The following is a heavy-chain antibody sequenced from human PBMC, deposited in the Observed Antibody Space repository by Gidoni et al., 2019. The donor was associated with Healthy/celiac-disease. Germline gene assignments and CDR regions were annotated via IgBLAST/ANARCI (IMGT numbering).Heavy chain of an antibody. V-gene: IGHV1-69*01. D-gene: IGHD4-17*01. Sequence: QVQLVQSGAEVKKPGASVKVSCQASGGTFSSYAISWVRQAPGQGLEWLGGIIPIFGTANDAQKFQGRVTITADESTSTAYMELSSLRSEDTAVYYCARGRGTVTTAAIDYWGQGTLVTVSS. CDR1: GGTFSSYA. CDR2: IIPIFGTA. CDR3: ARGRGTVTTAAIDY. J-gene: IGHJ4*02.